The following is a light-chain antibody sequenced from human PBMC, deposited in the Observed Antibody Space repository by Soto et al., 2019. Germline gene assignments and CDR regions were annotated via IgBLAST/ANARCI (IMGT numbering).Light chain of an antibody. CDR1: QSVSNW. CDR3: QHYNSYSEA. CDR2: AAS. Sequence: DIQMTQSPSTLSASVGDRVTITCLASQSVSNWLAWYQQKPGKAPKRLTYAASSLQSGVPSRFSGSGSGTEFTLTISSLQPDDFATYYCQHYNSYSEAFGQGTKVDIK. V-gene: IGKV1-5*01. J-gene: IGKJ1*01.